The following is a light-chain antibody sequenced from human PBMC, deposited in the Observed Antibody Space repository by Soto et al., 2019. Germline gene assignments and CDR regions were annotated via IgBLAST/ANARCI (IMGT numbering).Light chain of an antibody. Sequence: QSVLTQPPSVSGAPGQRVTISCTGSSSNIGAGYDVHWYQHLPGAAPKLLIFGNSNRPEGVTDRFSGSTSGTSASLAITGVQAEDEADYYCQSYDTSRNAVFFGGGTKLTVL. CDR3: QSYDTSRNAVF. CDR1: SSNIGAGYD. J-gene: IGLJ2*01. CDR2: GNS. V-gene: IGLV1-40*01.